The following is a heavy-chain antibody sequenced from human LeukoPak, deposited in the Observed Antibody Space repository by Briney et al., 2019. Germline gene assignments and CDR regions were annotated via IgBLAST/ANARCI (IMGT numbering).Heavy chain of an antibody. CDR2: INHSGST. Sequence: SETLSLTCAVYGGSFSGYYWSWIRQPPGKGLEWIGEINHSGSTNYNPSLKSRVTISVDTSKNQFSLKLSSVTAADTAVYYCAGGARGYSYSNWFDPWGQGTLVTVSS. V-gene: IGHV4-34*01. J-gene: IGHJ5*02. D-gene: IGHD5-18*01. CDR1: GGSFSGYY. CDR3: AGGARGYSYSNWFDP.